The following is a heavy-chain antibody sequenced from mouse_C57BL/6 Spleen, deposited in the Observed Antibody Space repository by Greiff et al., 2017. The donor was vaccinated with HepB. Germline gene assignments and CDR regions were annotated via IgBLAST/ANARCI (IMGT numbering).Heavy chain of an antibody. V-gene: IGHV1-15*01. Sequence: QVHVKQSGAELVRPGASVTLSCKASGYTFTDYEMHWVKQTPVHGLEWIGAIDPETGGTAYNQKFKGKAILTADKSSSTAYMELRSLTSEDSAVYYCTIDYGSSLNYFDYWGQGTTLTVSS. CDR1: GYTFTDYE. D-gene: IGHD1-1*01. CDR3: TIDYGSSLNYFDY. CDR2: IDPETGGT. J-gene: IGHJ2*01.